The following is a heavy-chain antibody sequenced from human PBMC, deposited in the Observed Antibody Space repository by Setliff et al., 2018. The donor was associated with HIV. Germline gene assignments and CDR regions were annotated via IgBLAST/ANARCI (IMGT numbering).Heavy chain of an antibody. CDR2: IYPSGST. CDR1: GDSISSGGYS. J-gene: IGHJ4*02. Sequence: LSLTCAVSGDSISSGGYSWSWIRQPPGKGLEWIGYIYPSGSTYYNPSLKSRVTISVDRSKNQLSLNLKSVSAADTAVYYCARASREYTGYDYWYFDYWGQGTQVTVSS. CDR3: ARASREYTGYDYWYFDY. D-gene: IGHD5-12*01. V-gene: IGHV4-30-2*01.